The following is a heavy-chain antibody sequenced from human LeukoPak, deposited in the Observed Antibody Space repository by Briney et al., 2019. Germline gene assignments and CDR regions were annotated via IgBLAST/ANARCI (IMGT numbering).Heavy chain of an antibody. D-gene: IGHD4/OR15-4a*01. Sequence: SETLSLTCAVYGGSFSGYYWSWIRQPPGKGLEWIGEINHSGSTNYNPSLKSRVTISVDTSKNQFSLKLSSVTAADTALYYCTRTQSANYYVFDYWGQGTLVTVSS. V-gene: IGHV4-34*01. CDR1: GGSFSGYY. CDR3: TRTQSANYYVFDY. J-gene: IGHJ4*02. CDR2: INHSGST.